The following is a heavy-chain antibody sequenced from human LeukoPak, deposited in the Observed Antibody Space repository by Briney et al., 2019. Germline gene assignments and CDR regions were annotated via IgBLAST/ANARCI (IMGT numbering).Heavy chain of an antibody. Sequence: GGSLRLSCAASGFSISTYGMRWVRQAPGKGLEWVAMISHDGSEKYYVDSAKGRFTISRDNSKNTLYLQMNSLRGEDTAMYYCAKDLYSSGWYNYFDPWGQGTLVTVSS. CDR3: AKDLYSSGWYNYFDP. D-gene: IGHD6-19*01. V-gene: IGHV3-30*18. CDR1: GFSISTYG. J-gene: IGHJ5*02. CDR2: ISHDGSEK.